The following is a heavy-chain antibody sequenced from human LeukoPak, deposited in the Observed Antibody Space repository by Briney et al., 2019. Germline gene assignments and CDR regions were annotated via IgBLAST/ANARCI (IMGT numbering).Heavy chain of an antibody. CDR1: GGSISSSSYY. D-gene: IGHD1-26*01. CDR3: ARDSTRRSYSFDY. J-gene: IGHJ4*02. Sequence: SETLSLTCTVSGGSISSSSYYWGWIRQPPGKGLEWIGSIYYSGSTYYNPSLKSRVTISVDTSKIQFSLKLSSVTAADTAVYYCARDSTRRSYSFDYWGQGTLVTVSS. CDR2: IYYSGST. V-gene: IGHV4-39*02.